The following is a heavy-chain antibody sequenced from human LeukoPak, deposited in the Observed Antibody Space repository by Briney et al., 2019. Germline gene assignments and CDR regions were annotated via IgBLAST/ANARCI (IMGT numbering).Heavy chain of an antibody. Sequence: KPGGSLRLSCEASGFSFSSYNMDWVRQTPGKGLEWISSITTSSTYTFYADSVKGRFTISRDNARNSLYLQMNSLRAEDTAVYYCASHYSSSWYRIWDYYYYMDVWGKGTTVTISS. J-gene: IGHJ6*03. V-gene: IGHV3-21*01. D-gene: IGHD6-13*01. CDR2: ITTSSTYT. CDR3: ASHYSSSWYRIWDYYYYMDV. CDR1: GFSFSSYN.